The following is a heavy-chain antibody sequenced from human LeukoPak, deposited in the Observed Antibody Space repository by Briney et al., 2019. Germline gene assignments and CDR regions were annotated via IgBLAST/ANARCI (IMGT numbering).Heavy chain of an antibody. CDR1: GYSFTSYW. CDR2: IYPDDSDT. D-gene: IGHD3-10*01. Sequence: GESLKISCKGSGYSFTSYWIGWVRQMPGKGLEWMGIIYPDDSDTRYSPSLQGQVTISADRSISTAYLQWSSLKASDTAMYYCARLTGSYYKGYFDSWGQGTLVTVSS. J-gene: IGHJ4*02. CDR3: ARLTGSYYKGYFDS. V-gene: IGHV5-51*01.